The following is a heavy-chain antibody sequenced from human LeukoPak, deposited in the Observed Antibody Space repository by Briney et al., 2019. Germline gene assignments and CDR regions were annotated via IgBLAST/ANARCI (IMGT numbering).Heavy chain of an antibody. CDR1: GFTFSSYS. V-gene: IGHV3-48*04. CDR2: MSGSGSTI. Sequence: PGGSLRLSCAASGFTFSSYSMNWVRQAPGKGLEWVSHMSGSGSTIDYADSVKGRFSISRDNTKNSLYLQMNILRAEDTAVYYCARDFDGTYGGTDASDIWGQGTMVTVSS. D-gene: IGHD3-9*01. J-gene: IGHJ3*02. CDR3: ARDFDGTYGGTDASDI.